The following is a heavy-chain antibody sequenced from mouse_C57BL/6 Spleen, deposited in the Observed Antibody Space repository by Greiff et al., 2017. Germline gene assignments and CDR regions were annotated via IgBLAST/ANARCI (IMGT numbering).Heavy chain of an antibody. CDR3: ARDTTVVGDFDY. V-gene: IGHV1-69*01. J-gene: IGHJ2*01. CDR2: IDPSDSST. D-gene: IGHD1-1*01. Sequence: VQLQQPGAELVMPGASVKLSCKASGYTFTSYWMHWVKQRPGQGLEWIGEIDPSDSSTNYNQKFKGKSTLTVDKSSSTAYMQLSSLTSEDSAVYYCARDTTVVGDFDYWGQGTTLTVSS. CDR1: GYTFTSYW.